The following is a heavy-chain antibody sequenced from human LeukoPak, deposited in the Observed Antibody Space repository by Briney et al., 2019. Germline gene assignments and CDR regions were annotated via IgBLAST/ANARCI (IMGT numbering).Heavy chain of an antibody. CDR2: ISSSSSTI. J-gene: IGHJ4*02. CDR1: GFTFSSYS. Sequence: GGSLRLSCAASGFTFSSYSMNWVRQAPGKGLEWVSYISSSSSTIYYADSVKGRFTISRDNAKNTLYLQMNSLRAEDTAVYYCASPSDTVMFNYWGQGTLVTVSS. CDR3: ASPSDTVMFNY. D-gene: IGHD5-18*01. V-gene: IGHV3-48*04.